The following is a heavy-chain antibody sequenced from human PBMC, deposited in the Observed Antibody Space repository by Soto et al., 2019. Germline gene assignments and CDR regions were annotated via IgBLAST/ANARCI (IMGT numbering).Heavy chain of an antibody. D-gene: IGHD1-1*01. CDR2: ISAHNGNT. V-gene: IGHV1-18*01. CDR1: GYTFTSYV. Sequence: QVHLVQSGAEVKKPGASVKVSSKGSGYTFTSYVIPWVRQAPGQGLEWWGWISAHNGNTNYAQKLQGRVTVTRDTSTSTAYMELRSLRSDDTAVYYCARGRYGDYWGQGALVTVSS. CDR3: ARGRYGDY. J-gene: IGHJ4*02.